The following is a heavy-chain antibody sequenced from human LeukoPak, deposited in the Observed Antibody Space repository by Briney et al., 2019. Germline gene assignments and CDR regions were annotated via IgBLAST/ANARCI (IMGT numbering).Heavy chain of an antibody. J-gene: IGHJ4*02. CDR3: AKASNGYNGHYFDY. V-gene: IGHV3-33*06. Sequence: GGSLRLSCAASGFPFSRYGMHWVRQAPGKGLEWVAVIWIDGSGVYCADCVQGRFTISRDNSENTLYLQMDNLRAEDTAVYYCAKASNGYNGHYFDYWGQGTPVTVSS. CDR2: IWIDGSGV. D-gene: IGHD5-24*01. CDR1: GFPFSRYG.